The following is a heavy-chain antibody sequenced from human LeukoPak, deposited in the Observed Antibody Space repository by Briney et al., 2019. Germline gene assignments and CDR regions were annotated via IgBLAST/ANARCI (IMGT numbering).Heavy chain of an antibody. CDR1: GFTFSNYV. J-gene: IGHJ4*02. Sequence: GGSLRLSCAASGFTFSNYVMIWVRQAPGKGLEWVSIVGTSGGDIHYADSVKGRFSISRDNSKNTLSLQMNSLRVDDTAVYYCARDPNWGSGYWGQGTLVTVSS. CDR2: VGTSGGDI. V-gene: IGHV3-23*01. D-gene: IGHD7-27*01. CDR3: ARDPNWGSGY.